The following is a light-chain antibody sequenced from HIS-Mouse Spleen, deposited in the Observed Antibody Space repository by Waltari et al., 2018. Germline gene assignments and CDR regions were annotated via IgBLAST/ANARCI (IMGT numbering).Light chain of an antibody. J-gene: IGLJ3*02. Sequence: NFMLTQPHSVSESPGKTVTISCTGSSGRIASNYVQWYPPRPGSAPTTVIYEDNQRPSGVPDRFSGSIDSSSNSASLTISGLKTEDEADYYCQSYDSSNWVFGGGTKLTVL. CDR2: EDN. V-gene: IGLV6-57*02. CDR3: QSYDSSNWV. CDR1: SGRIASNY.